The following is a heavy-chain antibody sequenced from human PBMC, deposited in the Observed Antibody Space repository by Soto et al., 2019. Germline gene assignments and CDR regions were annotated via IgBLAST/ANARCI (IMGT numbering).Heavy chain of an antibody. CDR3: ARGRYSSDAGVTMEV. Sequence: EVQLVESGEGLVQPGGSLRLSCAASGFTFSSFAMHWVRQAPGKGLEYVSGISNNGGNTYYAEPVKGRFTISRDNSKNTLYLQMGSLRPEDMAVYYCARGRYSSDAGVTMEVW. CDR2: ISNNGGNT. J-gene: IGHJ6*01. V-gene: IGHV3-64*02. D-gene: IGHD6-25*01. CDR1: GFTFSSFA.